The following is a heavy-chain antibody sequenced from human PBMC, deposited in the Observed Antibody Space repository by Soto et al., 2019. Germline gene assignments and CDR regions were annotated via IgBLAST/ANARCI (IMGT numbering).Heavy chain of an antibody. V-gene: IGHV3-64D*08. CDR3: VKDRTPNWDYPGMDV. D-gene: IGHD7-27*01. CDR1: GFTFSTYA. J-gene: IGHJ6*02. CDR2: IASHGATS. Sequence: DVHLVESGGGLVQPGGSLRLSCSASGFTFSTYAIHLVRQAPGKGLEYVSVIASHGATSYYAESVKGRFTVSRDNSKNTLYLQMSSLRAEDSAIYYCVKDRTPNWDYPGMDVWGQGTTVTVSS.